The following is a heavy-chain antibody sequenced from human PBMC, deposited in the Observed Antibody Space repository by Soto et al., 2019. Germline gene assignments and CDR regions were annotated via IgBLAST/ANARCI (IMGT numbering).Heavy chain of an antibody. D-gene: IGHD3-3*01. Sequence: GGSLRLSCAASGFTFSSYSMNWVRQAPGKGLEWVSYISSSSSTIYYADSVKGRFTISRDNAENSLYLQMNSLRDEDTAVYYCARDPLEWLLTTYYYYGMDVWGQGTTVTVSS. CDR3: ARDPLEWLLTTYYYYGMDV. J-gene: IGHJ6*02. CDR1: GFTFSSYS. CDR2: ISSSSSTI. V-gene: IGHV3-48*02.